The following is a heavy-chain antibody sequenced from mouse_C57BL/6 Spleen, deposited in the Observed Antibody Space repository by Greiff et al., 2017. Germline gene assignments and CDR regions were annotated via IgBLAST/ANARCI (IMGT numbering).Heavy chain of an antibody. CDR3: ARRGGSGYFYAMDY. J-gene: IGHJ4*01. Sequence: EVQLQQSGPVLVKPGASVKMSCKASGYTFTDYYMNWVKQSHGKSLEWIGVINPYNGGTSYNQKFKGKATLTVDKSSSTAYMELNSLTSEDSAVYYCARRGGSGYFYAMDYWGQGTSVTVSS. CDR2: INPYNGGT. V-gene: IGHV1-19*01. CDR1: GYTFTDYY. D-gene: IGHD3-2*02.